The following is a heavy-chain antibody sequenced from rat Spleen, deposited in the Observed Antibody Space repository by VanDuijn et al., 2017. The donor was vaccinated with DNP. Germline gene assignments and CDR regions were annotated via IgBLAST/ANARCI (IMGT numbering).Heavy chain of an antibody. D-gene: IGHD3-1*01. J-gene: IGHJ2*01. Sequence: EVQLVESGGGLVQPGNSLKLSCAASGFTFSDYAMAWVRQSPKKGLEWVASITYDGGSTYYRDSVKGRFTISRDNAKSTLYLQMESLRSEDTATYYCAKEALRAPFDYWGQGVMVTVSS. CDR3: AKEALRAPFDY. CDR1: GFTFSDYA. CDR2: ITYDGGST. V-gene: IGHV5-17*01.